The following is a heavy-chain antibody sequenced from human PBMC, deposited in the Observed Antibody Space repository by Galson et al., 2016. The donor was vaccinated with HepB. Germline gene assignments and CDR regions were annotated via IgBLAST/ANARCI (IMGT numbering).Heavy chain of an antibody. V-gene: IGHV1-8*01. CDR2: MNPNSGNT. Sequence: SVKVSCKASGYTFTNFDINWVRQAPGQGLEWLGWMNPNSGNTDYAQNFQGRVTMNRSSSTNTAYMELSSLSPEDTAVYYCARSGFALSSWFDSWGQGTLVLVSP. D-gene: IGHD2-21*01. CDR1: GYTFTNFD. J-gene: IGHJ5*01. CDR3: ARSGFALSSWFDS.